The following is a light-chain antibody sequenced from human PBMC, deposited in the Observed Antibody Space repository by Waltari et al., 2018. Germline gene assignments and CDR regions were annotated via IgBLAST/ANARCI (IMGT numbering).Light chain of an antibody. Sequence: SYELTQPPSVSVSPGQTASITCSGDKLGDKYACWYQQKPGQSPVLVMYQDNKRPSGIPERFSSSNSGNTATLTISGTQALDEADYYCQAWHSSTVVFGGGTKLTVL. V-gene: IGLV3-1*01. J-gene: IGLJ2*01. CDR1: KLGDKY. CDR3: QAWHSSTVV. CDR2: QDN.